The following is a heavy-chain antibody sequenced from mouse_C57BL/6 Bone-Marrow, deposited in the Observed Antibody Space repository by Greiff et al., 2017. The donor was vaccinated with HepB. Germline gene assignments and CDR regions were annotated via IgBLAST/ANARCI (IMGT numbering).Heavy chain of an antibody. V-gene: IGHV1-19*01. D-gene: IGHD1-1*01. CDR3: ARGNYYGSSFTFAY. J-gene: IGHJ3*01. Sequence: EVQLQQSGPVLVKPGASVKMSCKASGYTFTDYYMNWVKQSHGKSLEWIGVINPYNGGTSYNQKFKGKATLTVDKSSSTAYMELNSLTSEDSAVYYCARGNYYGSSFTFAYWGQGTLVTVSA. CDR2: INPYNGGT. CDR1: GYTFTDYY.